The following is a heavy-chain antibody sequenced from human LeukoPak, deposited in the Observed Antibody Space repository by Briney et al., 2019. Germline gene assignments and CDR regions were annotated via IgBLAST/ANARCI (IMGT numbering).Heavy chain of an antibody. D-gene: IGHD3-22*01. CDR1: GFTVSSNY. V-gene: IGHV3-66*01. CDR3: ARATPYYYDSSGYRGAYFDY. CDR2: IYSGGST. J-gene: IGHJ4*02. Sequence: GGSLRLSCTASGFTVSSNYMTWVRQAPGKGVEWVSVIYSGGSTYYAESVKGRFTISRDNSKNTLYLQMNSLRVEDTAVYYCARATPYYYDSSGYRGAYFDYWGQGTLVTVSS.